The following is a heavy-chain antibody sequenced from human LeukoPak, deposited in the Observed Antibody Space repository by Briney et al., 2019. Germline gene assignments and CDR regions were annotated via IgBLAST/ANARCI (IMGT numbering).Heavy chain of an antibody. J-gene: IGHJ6*02. CDR3: TTDPGLNYYYYGMDV. V-gene: IGHV3-15*01. CDR2: IKSKTDGGTT. Sequence: GGSLRLSCAASGFTFSNAWMSWVRQAPGKGLEWVGRIKSKTDGGTTDYAAPVKGRFTISRDDSKNTLYLQMNSLKTEDTAVYYCTTDPGLNYYYYGMDVWGQGTMVTVSS. CDR1: GFTFSNAW. D-gene: IGHD3-16*01.